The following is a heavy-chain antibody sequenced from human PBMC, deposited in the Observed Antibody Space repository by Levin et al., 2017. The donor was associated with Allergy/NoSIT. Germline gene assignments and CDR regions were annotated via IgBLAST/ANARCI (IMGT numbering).Heavy chain of an antibody. V-gene: IGHV3-7*01. CDR1: GFTFSTYW. D-gene: IGHD4-17*01. Sequence: GGSLRLSCAASGFTFSTYWMSWVRQAPGKGLEWVANIRQDGNEKHYVDSVEGRFTISRDNAKNSLYLQMSSLGAEDTAVYYCAGDLSRPIHYGLNYWGQGTLVTVSS. CDR3: AGDLSRPIHYGLNY. CDR2: IRQDGNEK. J-gene: IGHJ4*02.